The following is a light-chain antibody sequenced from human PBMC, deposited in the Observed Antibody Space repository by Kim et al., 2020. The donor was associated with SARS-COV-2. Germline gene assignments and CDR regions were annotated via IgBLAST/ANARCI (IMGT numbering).Light chain of an antibody. V-gene: IGKV1-8*01. CDR1: QGISSY. J-gene: IGKJ5*01. CDR2: AAS. Sequence: STGDRVTITCRASQGISSYLAWYQQKPGKAPKLLIYAASTLQSGVPSRFSGSGSETDFTLTISCLQSEDFATYYCQQYYSYPRITFGQGTRLEIK. CDR3: QQYYSYPRIT.